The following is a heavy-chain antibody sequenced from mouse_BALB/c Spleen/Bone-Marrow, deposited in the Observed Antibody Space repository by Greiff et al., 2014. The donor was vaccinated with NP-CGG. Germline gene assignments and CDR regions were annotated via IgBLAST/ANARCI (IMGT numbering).Heavy chain of an antibody. CDR1: GFSLTSYG. CDR3: ARVPAYYTYAMDY. Sequence: QVQLKESGPGLVAPSQSLSITCTVSGFSLTSYGVRWVRQPPGKGLEWLGVIWAGGSTNYNSALMSRLSISKDNSKSQVFLKMNSLQTDDTAMYYCARVPAYYTYAMDYWGQGTSVTVSS. D-gene: IGHD2-12*01. V-gene: IGHV2-9*02. J-gene: IGHJ4*01. CDR2: IWAGGST.